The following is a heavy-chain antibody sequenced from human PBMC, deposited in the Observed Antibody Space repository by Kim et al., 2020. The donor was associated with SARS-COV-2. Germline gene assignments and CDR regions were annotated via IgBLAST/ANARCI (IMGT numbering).Heavy chain of an antibody. CDR1: GGSISSSSYY. V-gene: IGHV4-39*01. Sequence: SETLSLTCTVSGGSISSSSYYWGWIRQPPGKGLEWIGSIYYSGSTYYNPSLKSRVTISVDTSKNQFSLKLSSVTAADTAVYYCAGTGDSNGWYPSFDYWGQGTLVTVSS. J-gene: IGHJ4*02. CDR2: IYYSGST. CDR3: AGTGDSNGWYPSFDY. D-gene: IGHD6-19*01.